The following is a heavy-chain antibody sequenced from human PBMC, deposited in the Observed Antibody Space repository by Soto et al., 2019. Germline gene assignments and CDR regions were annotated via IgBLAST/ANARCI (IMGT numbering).Heavy chain of an antibody. J-gene: IGHJ6*02. D-gene: IGHD6-13*01. CDR1: GYTFTSYG. V-gene: IGHV1-18*01. Sequence: QVQLVQSGAEVKKPGASVKVSCKASGYTFTSYGIRWVRQAPGQGLEWMGWISAYNGNTNYAQKLQGRVTMTTDTSTSTAYMELRSLRSDDTAVYYCAMARIAAAGTALRDYYYGMDVWGQGTTVTVSS. CDR2: ISAYNGNT. CDR3: AMARIAAAGTALRDYYYGMDV.